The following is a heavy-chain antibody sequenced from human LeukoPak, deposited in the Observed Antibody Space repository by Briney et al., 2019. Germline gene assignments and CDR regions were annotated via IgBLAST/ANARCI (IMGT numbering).Heavy chain of an antibody. Sequence: GRSLRLSCAASGFTFPIYWMSWVRQAPGKGLEWVANIMEDGSRREHVHSVKGQFTISKNTAESSLYLEMSSLRAEDTAVYYCATYYTSGNCYLPTWSWGQGTLVTVSS. CDR1: GFTFPIYW. J-gene: IGHJ5*02. D-gene: IGHD2-15*01. V-gene: IGHV3-7*05. CDR2: IMEDGSRR. CDR3: ATYYTSGNCYLPTWS.